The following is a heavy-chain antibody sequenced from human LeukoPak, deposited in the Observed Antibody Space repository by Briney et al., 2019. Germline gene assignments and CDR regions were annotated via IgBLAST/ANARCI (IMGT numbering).Heavy chain of an antibody. Sequence: SETLSLTCTVSGGSISSGSYYWRWIRQPAGKGREWIGRIYTSGSNNYNPSLKSRVTISVDTSKNQFSLKLSSVTAADTAVYYCARGDFWSGYEDYWGQGTLVTVSS. CDR3: ARGDFWSGYEDY. CDR1: GGSISSGSYY. CDR2: IYTSGSN. J-gene: IGHJ4*02. V-gene: IGHV4-61*02. D-gene: IGHD3-3*01.